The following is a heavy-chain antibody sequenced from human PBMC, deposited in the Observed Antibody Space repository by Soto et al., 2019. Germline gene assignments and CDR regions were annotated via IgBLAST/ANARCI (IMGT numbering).Heavy chain of an antibody. CDR2: IIPIFGTA. V-gene: IGHV1-69*01. J-gene: IGHJ6*02. CDR1: GGTFSSYA. D-gene: IGHD6-19*01. Sequence: QVQLVQSGAEVKKPGSSVKVSCKASGGTFSSYAISWVRQAPGQGLEWMGGIIPIFGTANYAQKFQGRVTISAHESKSTAYMELSSLRSEDKAVYYCAISIAVAGTSPYYNDSIDVLGQGNTVTVSS. CDR3: AISIAVAGTSPYYNDSIDV.